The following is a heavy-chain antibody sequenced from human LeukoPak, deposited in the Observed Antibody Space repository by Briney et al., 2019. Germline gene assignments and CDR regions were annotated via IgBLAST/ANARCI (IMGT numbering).Heavy chain of an antibody. CDR2: ISSSSSYI. V-gene: IGHV3-21*01. D-gene: IGHD6-19*01. J-gene: IGHJ4*02. CDR3: AREYSSGWYRDHFDY. Sequence: GSLRLSCAASGFTFSSYAMSWVRQAPGKGLEWVSSISSSSSYIYYADSVKGRFTISRDNAKNSLYLQMNSLRAEDTAVYYCAREYSSGWYRDHFDYWGQGTLVTVSS. CDR1: GFTFSSYA.